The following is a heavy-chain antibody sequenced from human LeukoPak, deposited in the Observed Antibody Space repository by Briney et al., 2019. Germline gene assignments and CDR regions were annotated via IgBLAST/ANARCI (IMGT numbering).Heavy chain of an antibody. CDR3: ARDSGGNYHDY. CDR2: IYYSGST. V-gene: IGHV4-59*01. J-gene: IGHJ4*02. D-gene: IGHD4-23*01. Sequence: PSETLSLTCTVSGGSISSYYWSWLRQPPGKGLEWIGYIYYSGSTNYNPSLKSRVTISVDTSKNQFSLKLSSVTAADTAVYYCARDSGGNYHDYWGQGILVTVSS. CDR1: GGSISSYY.